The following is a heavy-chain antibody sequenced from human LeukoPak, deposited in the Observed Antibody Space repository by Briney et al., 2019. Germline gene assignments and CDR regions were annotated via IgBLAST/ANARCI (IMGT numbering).Heavy chain of an antibody. D-gene: IGHD6-19*01. Sequence: GGSLRLSCAASGFTFSSYSMNWVRQAPGKGLEWVSSISSSSSSYIYYADSVKGRFTISRDNAKNSLYLQMNSLRAEDTAVYYCARAVEQWLVLDYWGQGTLVTVSS. CDR3: ARAVEQWLVLDY. J-gene: IGHJ4*02. CDR1: GFTFSSYS. CDR2: ISSSSSSYI. V-gene: IGHV3-21*01.